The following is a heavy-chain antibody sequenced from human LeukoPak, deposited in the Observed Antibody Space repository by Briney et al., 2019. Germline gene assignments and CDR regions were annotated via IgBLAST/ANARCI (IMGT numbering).Heavy chain of an antibody. CDR1: GFNFNDYG. V-gene: IGHV3-33*01. CDR2: IWHDGNNK. CDR3: ARVSSGSYYDS. J-gene: IGHJ4*02. Sequence: PGGSLRLSCAASGFNFNDYGMHWVRQAPGKGLEWVAIIWHDGNNKYYADSVRGRFTISRDNSKNTLYLQMNSLRAEDTAVYYCARVSSGSYYDSWGQGTLVTVSS. D-gene: IGHD3-10*01.